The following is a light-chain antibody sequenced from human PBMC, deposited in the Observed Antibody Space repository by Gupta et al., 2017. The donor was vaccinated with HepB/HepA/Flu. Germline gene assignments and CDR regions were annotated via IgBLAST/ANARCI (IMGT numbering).Light chain of an antibody. CDR3: QQYNNWLLT. V-gene: IGKV3-15*01. J-gene: IGKJ4*01. CDR2: GAS. Sequence: EIVMTQSPAALSVSPGERATLSCRASQSVSSNLAWYLQKPGQAPRLLIYGASTRAAGMPARFSGSGSGTEFTLTISSMKSEDFAVYYCQQYNNWLLTFGGGTKVEIK. CDR1: QSVSSN.